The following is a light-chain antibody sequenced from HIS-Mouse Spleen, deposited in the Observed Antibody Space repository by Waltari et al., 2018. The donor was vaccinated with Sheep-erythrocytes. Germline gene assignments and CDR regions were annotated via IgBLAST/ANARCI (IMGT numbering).Light chain of an antibody. CDR1: SSDVGSYHL. Sequence: QSALTQPASVSVSPGQSITISCTGTSSDVGSYHLVSWYQQHPGKAPKLMIYEGSKRPSGVSNRFSGSKSGNTASLTISGLQAEDEADYYCCSYAGSSTPWVFGGGTKLTVL. CDR3: CSYAGSSTPWV. V-gene: IGLV2-23*01. CDR2: EGS. J-gene: IGLJ3*02.